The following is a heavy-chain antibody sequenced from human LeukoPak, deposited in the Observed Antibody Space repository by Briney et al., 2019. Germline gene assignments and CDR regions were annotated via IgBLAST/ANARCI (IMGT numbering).Heavy chain of an antibody. D-gene: IGHD3-10*01. Sequence: ASVKVSCKASGYTFTNYYMHWVRQAPGQGLEWMGIINPSSGTTNCAQKFQGRVTMTRDTSTSTVCMELSSLRSGDTAVYYCARGAGGSGSYGYFDYWGQGTLVTVSS. CDR1: GYTFTNYY. CDR3: ARGAGGSGSYGYFDY. CDR2: INPSSGTT. V-gene: IGHV1-46*01. J-gene: IGHJ4*02.